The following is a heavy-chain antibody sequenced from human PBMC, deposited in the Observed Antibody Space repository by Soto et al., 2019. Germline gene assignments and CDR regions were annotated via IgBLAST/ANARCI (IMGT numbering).Heavy chain of an antibody. Sequence: SETLSLTCTVSGGSISSYYWSWIRQPPGEGLEWIGYIYYSGSTNYNPSLKSRVTISVDTSKNQFSLKLSSVTAADTAVYYCARGGDYDFWSVLDYSAQGTLVTGSS. CDR3: ARGGDYDFWSVLDY. CDR1: GGSISSYY. CDR2: IYYSGST. V-gene: IGHV4-59*01. D-gene: IGHD3-3*01. J-gene: IGHJ4*02.